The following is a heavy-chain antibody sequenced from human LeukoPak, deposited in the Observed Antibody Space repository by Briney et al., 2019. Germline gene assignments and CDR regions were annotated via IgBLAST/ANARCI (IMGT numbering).Heavy chain of an antibody. J-gene: IGHJ4*02. D-gene: IGHD4-17*01. CDR1: GGSISNYY. Sequence: SETLSLTCTVSGGSISNYYWSWIRQPAGKGLEWIGRIYSSGSTNYNPSLKSRATMSVDTSTNQFSLRLSSVTAADTAVYYCARGDGDYRGYFDSWGQGTLVTVSS. CDR3: ARGDGDYRGYFDS. CDR2: IYSSGST. V-gene: IGHV4-4*07.